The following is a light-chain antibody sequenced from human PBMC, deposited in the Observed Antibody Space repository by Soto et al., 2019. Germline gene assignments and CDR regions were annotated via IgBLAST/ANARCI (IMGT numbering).Light chain of an antibody. V-gene: IGKV3-20*01. Sequence: EIVLTQSPGTLSLSPGEGATLSCRARQSVSSSYLAWYQQQPGQAPRLLIYGASSRATGIPDRFIGSGSGTDFTLTISRLEPEDLAVYYCQQYGSSPLTFGQGTRLEIK. CDR3: QQYGSSPLT. CDR2: GAS. CDR1: QSVSSSY. J-gene: IGKJ5*01.